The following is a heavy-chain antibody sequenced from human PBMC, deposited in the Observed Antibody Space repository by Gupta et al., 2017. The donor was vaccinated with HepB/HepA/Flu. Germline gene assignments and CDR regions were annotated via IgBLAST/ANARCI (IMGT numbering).Heavy chain of an antibody. D-gene: IGHD2/OR15-2a*01. CDR3: ARGILTTISGY. CDR2: INSNSGGT. CDR1: GYTFSNYY. V-gene: IGHV1-2*02. Sequence: QVQLVQSGAEVKQPGASVKVSCKASGYTFSNYYMHWVRQAPGQGLEWMGWINSNSGGTNSAQKFQGRVTMTRDTSMSTAYMELSRLTSDDTAVYYCARGILTTISGYWGQGTLVTVSS. J-gene: IGHJ4*02.